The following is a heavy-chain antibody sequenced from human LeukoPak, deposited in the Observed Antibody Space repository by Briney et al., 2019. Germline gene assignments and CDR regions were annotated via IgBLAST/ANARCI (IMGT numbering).Heavy chain of an antibody. J-gene: IGHJ4*02. V-gene: IGHV3-33*06. CDR2: IWYDGSNK. CDR3: AKDFSANYYDSSALDY. CDR1: GFTVSTYW. D-gene: IGHD3-22*01. Sequence: GGSLRLSCAGSGFTVSTYWMTWVRQAPGKGLEWVAVIWYDGSNKYYADSVKGRFTISRDNSKNTLYLQMNSLRAEDTAVYYCAKDFSANYYDSSALDYWGQGTLVTVSS.